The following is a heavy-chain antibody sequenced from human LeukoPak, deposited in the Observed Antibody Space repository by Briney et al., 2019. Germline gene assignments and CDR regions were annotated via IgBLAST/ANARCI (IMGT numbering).Heavy chain of an antibody. D-gene: IGHD3-10*01. J-gene: IGHJ6*03. CDR1: GGTFSSYA. CDR2: IIPIFGTA. Sequence: ASVKVSCKASGGTFSSYAISWVRQAPGQGLEWMGGIIPIFGTANYAQKFQGRVTITADESTSTAYMELSSLRSEDTAVYYCARAPLKTRGANYYYYYYMDVWGKGTTVTISS. CDR3: ARAPLKTRGANYYYYYYMDV. V-gene: IGHV1-69*13.